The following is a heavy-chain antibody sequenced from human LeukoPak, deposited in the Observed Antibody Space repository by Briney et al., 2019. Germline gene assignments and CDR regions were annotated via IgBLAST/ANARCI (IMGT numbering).Heavy chain of an antibody. J-gene: IGHJ4*02. V-gene: IGHV3-21*01. CDR1: GYTFSSYS. CDR2: ISGGSNNT. CDR3: VRLRRNSDTSGFYYYYDY. D-gene: IGHD3-22*01. Sequence: GGSLRLSCAASGYTFSSYSINWVRQAPGKGREGVSSISGGSNNTYYADSVRGRFNIARDDARDSLYLQMNSMRAEDTAVYYCVRLRRNSDTSGFYYYYDYWGQGTLVTVSS.